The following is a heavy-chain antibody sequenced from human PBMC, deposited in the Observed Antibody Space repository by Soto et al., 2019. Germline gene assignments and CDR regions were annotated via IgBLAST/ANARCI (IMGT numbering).Heavy chain of an antibody. V-gene: IGHV3-23*01. CDR2: ISESFGTT. CDR1: GFTFSNHA. Sequence: EVQLLESGGGLVQPGGSLRLSCVASGFTFSNHAMSWVRQAPGKGLEWVSAISESFGTTYYADSVKGRFTISRDKSKKTLFLQMNSLRAEDTAVYYCAQRPLGYGTSILAYWGQGTIVTVSS. D-gene: IGHD3-3*01. J-gene: IGHJ4*02. CDR3: AQRPLGYGTSILAY.